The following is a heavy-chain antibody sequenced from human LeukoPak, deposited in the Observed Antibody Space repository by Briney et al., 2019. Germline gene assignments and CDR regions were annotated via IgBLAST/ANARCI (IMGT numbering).Heavy chain of an antibody. CDR1: KFTFSTYW. J-gene: IGHJ4*02. CDR2: IKQDGSEK. D-gene: IGHD3-9*01. V-gene: IGHV3-7*01. Sequence: GGSLRLSCAASKFTFSTYWMSWVRQAPGKGLEWVANIKQDGSEKYYVDSVKGRFTISRDNAKNSLYLQLNSLRAEDTAVYYCARDRYDILTGYAYFDYWGQGTLVTVSS. CDR3: ARDRYDILTGYAYFDY.